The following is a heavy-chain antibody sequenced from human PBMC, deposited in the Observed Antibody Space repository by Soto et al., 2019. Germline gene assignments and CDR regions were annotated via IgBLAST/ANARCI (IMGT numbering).Heavy chain of an antibody. CDR1: GFTFSSYA. J-gene: IGHJ4*02. CDR3: ARHNGEQQLVRLQDYYFDY. V-gene: IGHV3-30-3*01. CDR2: ISYDGSNK. Sequence: PGGSLRLSCAASGFTFSSYAMHWVRQAPGKGLEWVAVISYDGSNKYYADSVKGRFTISRDNSKNTLYLQMNSLRAEDTAVYYCARHNGEQQLVRLQDYYFDYWGQGTLVTVSS. D-gene: IGHD6-13*01.